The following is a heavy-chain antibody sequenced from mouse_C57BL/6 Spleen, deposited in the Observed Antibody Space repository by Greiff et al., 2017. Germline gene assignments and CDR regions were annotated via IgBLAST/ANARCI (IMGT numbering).Heavy chain of an antibody. Sequence: DVMLVESGGDLVKPGGSLKLSCAASGFTFSSYGMSWVRQTPDKRLEWVATISSGGSYTYYPDSVKGRFTISRDNAKNTLYLQMSSLKSEDTAMYYCARHEGYWNYWGQGTTLTVSS. CDR3: ARHEGYWNY. CDR2: ISSGGSYT. D-gene: IGHD2-3*01. CDR1: GFTFSSYG. V-gene: IGHV5-6*02. J-gene: IGHJ2*01.